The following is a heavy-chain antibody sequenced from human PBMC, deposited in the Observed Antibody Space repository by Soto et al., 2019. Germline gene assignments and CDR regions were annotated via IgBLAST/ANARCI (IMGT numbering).Heavy chain of an antibody. J-gene: IGHJ6*03. CDR1: GFTFSSYW. CDR2: IKQDGSEK. Sequence: GGSLRLSCAASGFTFSSYWMSWVRQAPGKGLEWVANIKQDGSEKYYVDSVKGRFTISRDNAKNSLYLQMNSLRAEDTAVYYCARDVWYSSSWYLYYYYYMDVWGKGTTVTVSS. CDR3: ARDVWYSSSWYLYYYYYMDV. D-gene: IGHD6-13*01. V-gene: IGHV3-7*01.